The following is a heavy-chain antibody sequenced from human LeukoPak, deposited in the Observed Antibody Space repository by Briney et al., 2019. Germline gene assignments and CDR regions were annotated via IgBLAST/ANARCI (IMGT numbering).Heavy chain of an antibody. V-gene: IGHV1-46*01. Sequence: ASVKVSCKASGYTFTNYYMHWVRQAPGQGLEWMGIINPSGGSTSYAQRFQGRVTMTRNTSISTAYMELSSLRSEDTAVYYCARALRYQLPQSGLDYWGQGTLVTVSS. CDR3: ARALRYQLPQSGLDY. D-gene: IGHD2-2*01. J-gene: IGHJ4*02. CDR2: INPSGGST. CDR1: GYTFTNYY.